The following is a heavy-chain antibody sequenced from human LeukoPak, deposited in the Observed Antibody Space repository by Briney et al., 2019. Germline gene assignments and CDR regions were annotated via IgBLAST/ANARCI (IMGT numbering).Heavy chain of an antibody. Sequence: SETLSLTCTVSGGSISSYYWSWIRQPPGKGLEWIGYIYYSGSTNYNPSLKSRVTISVDTSKNQFSLKLSSVTAADTAVYYCARSYDSSGYYFDYWGQRTLVTVSS. CDR1: GGSISSYY. CDR3: ARSYDSSGYYFDY. V-gene: IGHV4-59*01. CDR2: IYYSGST. J-gene: IGHJ4*02. D-gene: IGHD3-22*01.